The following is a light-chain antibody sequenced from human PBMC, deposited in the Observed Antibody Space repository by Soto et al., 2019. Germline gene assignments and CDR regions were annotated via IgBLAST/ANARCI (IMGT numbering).Light chain of an antibody. Sequence: DIVMTQTPLSLTVTPGEPASISCRSSQSLLDSDDGNTYLDWYLQKPGQSPQLLIYTVSYRASGVPDRFSGSGSGTDFTLKISRVEAEDVGVYYCMQRIEFPLTFXGGTKVDIK. CDR1: QSLLDSDDGNTY. CDR3: MQRIEFPLT. CDR2: TVS. J-gene: IGKJ4*01. V-gene: IGKV2-40*01.